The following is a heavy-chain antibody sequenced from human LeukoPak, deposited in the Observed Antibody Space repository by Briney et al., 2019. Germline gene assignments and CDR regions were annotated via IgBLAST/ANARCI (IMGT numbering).Heavy chain of an antibody. CDR3: ARALLARGSFDY. CDR1: GYTSTSYD. D-gene: IGHD2-8*02. CDR2: MNPNSGNT. Sequence: GASVKVSCKASGYTSTSYDINWVRQATGQGLEWMGWMNPNSGNTGYAQKFQGRVTITRNTSISTAYMELSSLRSEDTAVYYCARALLARGSFDYWGQGNMVNGSS. V-gene: IGHV1-8*03. J-gene: IGHJ4*03.